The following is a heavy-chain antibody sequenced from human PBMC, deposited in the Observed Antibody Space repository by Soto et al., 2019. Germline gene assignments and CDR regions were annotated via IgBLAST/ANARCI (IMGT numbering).Heavy chain of an antibody. CDR1: GGTFSSYA. CDR3: ARPSLKYRVDYSMDV. D-gene: IGHD5-12*01. J-gene: IGHJ6*02. V-gene: IGHV1-69*13. Sequence: GASVKVSCKASGGTFSSYAINWVRQAPGQGLEWVGGIIPSYGAANYAQKFLGRVTITADESTNTASMELSSLRSEDTAVYYCARPSLKYRVDYSMDVWGQGTTVTVSS. CDR2: IIPSYGAA.